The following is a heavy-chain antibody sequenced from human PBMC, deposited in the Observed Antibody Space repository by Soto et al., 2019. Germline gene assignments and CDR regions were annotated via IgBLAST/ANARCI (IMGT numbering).Heavy chain of an antibody. D-gene: IGHD1-1*01. CDR1: GYTFTSYG. Sequence: GASVKVSCKASGYTFTSYGISWVRQAPGQGLEWMGWISAYNRNTNYAQKLQGRVTMTTDTSTSTADMELRSLRSDDTAVYYCARENCDYGMDVWGQGTTVTVSS. V-gene: IGHV1-18*04. J-gene: IGHJ6*02. CDR2: ISAYNRNT. CDR3: ARENCDYGMDV.